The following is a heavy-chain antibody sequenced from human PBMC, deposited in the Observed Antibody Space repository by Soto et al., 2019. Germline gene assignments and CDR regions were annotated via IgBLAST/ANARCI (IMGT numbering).Heavy chain of an antibody. D-gene: IGHD3-10*01. J-gene: IGHJ4*02. CDR1: GFTFSSYS. Sequence: GGSLRLSCAASGFTFSSYSMNWVRQAPGKGLEWVSSISSSSSYIYYADSVKGRFTISRDNAKNSLYLQMNSLRAEDTAVYYCASRRLLWFGELLAENEHTTYYFDYWGQGTLVTVSS. V-gene: IGHV3-21*01. CDR3: ASRRLLWFGELLAENEHTTYYFDY. CDR2: ISSSSSYI.